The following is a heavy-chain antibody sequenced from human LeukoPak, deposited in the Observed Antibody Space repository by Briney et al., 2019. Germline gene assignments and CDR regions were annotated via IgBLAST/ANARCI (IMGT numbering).Heavy chain of an antibody. V-gene: IGHV3-23*01. D-gene: IGHD3-22*01. CDR2: IGASGADT. J-gene: IGHJ3*01. CDR3: ARRPRDTSGYYLGAFHD. Sequence: GGSLRLSCAASGFTFTNYAMTWVRQAPGRGLEWVSVIGASGADTYYSDSVKGRFTVSRDNSQNTLFLHMSSLRAEDTAVYFCARRPRDTSGYYLGAFHDWGQGTTVTVSS. CDR1: GFTFTNYA.